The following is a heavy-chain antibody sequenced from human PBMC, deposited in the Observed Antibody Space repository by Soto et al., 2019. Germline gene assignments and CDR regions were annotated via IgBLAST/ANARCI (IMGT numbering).Heavy chain of an antibody. J-gene: IGHJ4*02. CDR2: IYYSGST. Sequence: QVQLQESGPGLVKPSQTLSLTCTVSGGSISSGDYYWSWIRQPPGKGLEWIGYIYYSGSTYYNPSLKSRVTISLDTSKNQFSLKLSSVTAADTAVYYCAREPRIMITFGGVIAPYFDYWGQGTLVTVSS. V-gene: IGHV4-30-4*01. CDR3: AREPRIMITFGGVIAPYFDY. CDR1: GGSISSGDYY. D-gene: IGHD3-16*02.